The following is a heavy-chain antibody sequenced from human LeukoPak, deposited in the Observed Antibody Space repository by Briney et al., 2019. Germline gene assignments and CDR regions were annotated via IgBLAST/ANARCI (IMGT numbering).Heavy chain of an antibody. D-gene: IGHD6-6*01. CDR2: INTSGST. Sequence: KPSETLSLTCTVSGGSISSYYWSWIRQPAGKGLEWIGRINTSGSTNYNPSLKSRVTMSVDTSKNQFSLKLSSVTAADTAVYYCARVVIAARPGGYNWFDPWGQGTLVTVSS. J-gene: IGHJ5*02. V-gene: IGHV4-4*07. CDR3: ARVVIAARPGGYNWFDP. CDR1: GGSISSYY.